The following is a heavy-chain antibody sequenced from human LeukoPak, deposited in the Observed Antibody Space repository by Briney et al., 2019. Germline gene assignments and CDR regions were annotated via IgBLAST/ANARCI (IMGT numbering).Heavy chain of an antibody. D-gene: IGHD3-10*01. V-gene: IGHV3-23*01. CDR2: ISGSGGST. Sequence: GGSLRLSCAASGFTFSSYAMSWVRQAPGKGLEWVSAISGSGGSTYYADSVKGRFTISRDNSKNTLYLQMNSLRAEDTAVYYCAKADVLLWFGEPHYFDYWGQGTLVTVSS. CDR1: GFTFSSYA. CDR3: AKADVLLWFGEPHYFDY. J-gene: IGHJ4*02.